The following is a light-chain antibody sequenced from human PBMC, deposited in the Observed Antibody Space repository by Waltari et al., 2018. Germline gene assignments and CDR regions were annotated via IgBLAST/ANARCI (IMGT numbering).Light chain of an antibody. CDR2: VHSGGTQ. V-gene: IGLV4-69*01. CDR3: QTWGTGVHVV. J-gene: IGLJ2*01. Sequence: QVVLTQSPSASASRGASVKLTCTLSSGHSNYAIAWHQQQPGKGPRFLMKVHSGGTQFKGDGIPDRFTGSSSGSGRYLTLSSLESDDEADFYCQTWGTGVHVVFGGGTKLTVL. CDR1: SGHSNYA.